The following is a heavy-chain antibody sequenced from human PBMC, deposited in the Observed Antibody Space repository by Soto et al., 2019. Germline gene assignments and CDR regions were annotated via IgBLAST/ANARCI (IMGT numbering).Heavy chain of an antibody. Sequence: AISGSGGSTYYADSVKGRFTISRDNSKNTLYLQMNSLRAEDTAVYYCAKDTKPDYYDSSATYDYWGQGTLVTVSS. CDR3: AKDTKPDYYDSSATYDY. V-gene: IGHV3-23*01. J-gene: IGHJ4*02. D-gene: IGHD3-22*01. CDR2: ISGSGGST.